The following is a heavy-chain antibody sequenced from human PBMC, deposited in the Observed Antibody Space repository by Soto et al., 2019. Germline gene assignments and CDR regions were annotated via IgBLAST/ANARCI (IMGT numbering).Heavy chain of an antibody. CDR1: GGSFSAYY. Sequence: SETLSLTCAVYGGSFSAYYWSWVRQPPGKGLEWIGEIIHSESTKYNPSLKSRVTISVDTSKNQLSLKLKSVTAADTAVYYCARHVSLGYCTTTSCDLLSWFDAWGQGTLVTVSS. D-gene: IGHD2-2*01. V-gene: IGHV4-34*12. CDR3: ARHVSLGYCTTTSCDLLSWFDA. J-gene: IGHJ5*02. CDR2: IIHSEST.